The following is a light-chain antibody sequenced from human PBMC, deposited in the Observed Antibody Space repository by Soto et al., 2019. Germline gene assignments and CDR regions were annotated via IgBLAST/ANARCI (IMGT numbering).Light chain of an antibody. J-gene: IGKJ1*01. CDR2: GAS. CDR1: QSVSSN. CDR3: XXXXNWPPET. Sequence: EIVMTQSPATLSVSPGERATLSCRASQSVSSNLAWYQQKPGQAPRLLIYGASTRATGIPARFSGSGSGTEFTLTISSLQSEDXXXXXXXXXXNWPPETFGQGTKVEIK. V-gene: IGKV3-15*01.